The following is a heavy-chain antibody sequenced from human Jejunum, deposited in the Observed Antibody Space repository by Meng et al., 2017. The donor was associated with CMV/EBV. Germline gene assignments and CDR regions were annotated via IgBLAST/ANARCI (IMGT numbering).Heavy chain of an antibody. V-gene: IGHV4-4*07. CDR1: GGSVNNYY. D-gene: IGHD1-26*01. CDR2: FYSSDTY. CDR3: ARGPGASTREGFDY. J-gene: IGHJ4*02. Sequence: GQLTRWAPGLVKPSEPLSLTCTVSGGSVNNYYWSWIRQSAGKGLEWIGRFYSSDTYNYHPSLDSRVTMSLDTSKNQFSLNLRSVTAADTATYYCARGPGASTREGFDYWGLGTLVTVSS.